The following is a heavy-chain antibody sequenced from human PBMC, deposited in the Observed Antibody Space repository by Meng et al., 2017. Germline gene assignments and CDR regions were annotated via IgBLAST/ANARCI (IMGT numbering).Heavy chain of an antibody. Sequence: GSLRLSCTVSGYSISSGYYWGWIRQPPGKGLEWIGSIYHSGSTYYNPSLKSRVTISVDTSKNQFSLKLSSVTAADTAVYYCASDQVAVAGKKGYYYYGMDVWGQGTTVTVSS. J-gene: IGHJ6*02. CDR2: IYHSGST. D-gene: IGHD6-19*01. CDR3: ASDQVAVAGKKGYYYYGMDV. CDR1: GYSISSGYY. V-gene: IGHV4-38-2*02.